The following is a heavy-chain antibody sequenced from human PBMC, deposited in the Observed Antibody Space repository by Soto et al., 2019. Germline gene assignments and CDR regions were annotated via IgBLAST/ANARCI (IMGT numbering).Heavy chain of an antibody. CDR1: GGTFSSYA. CDR2: IIPIFGTA. CDR3: ARDQVDTAMARGYYYGMDV. D-gene: IGHD5-18*01. J-gene: IGHJ6*02. Sequence: SVKVSCKASGGTFSSYAISWVRQAPGQGLEWMGGIIPIFGTANYAQKFQGRVTITADKSTSTAYMELSSLRSEDTAVYYCARDQVDTAMARGYYYGMDVWGQGTTVTVSS. V-gene: IGHV1-69*06.